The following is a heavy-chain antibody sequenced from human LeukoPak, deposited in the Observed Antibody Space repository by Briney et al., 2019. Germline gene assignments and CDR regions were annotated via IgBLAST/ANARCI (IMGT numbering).Heavy chain of an antibody. CDR1: GFTFSSYA. J-gene: IGHJ4*02. D-gene: IGHD3-22*01. CDR2: ISGSGGST. CDR3: AKGGEDYYDGSGYYYGGFDY. V-gene: IGHV3-23*01. Sequence: GGSLRLSCAASGFTFSSYAMSWVRQAPGKGLEWVSAISGSGGSTYYADSVKGRFTISRDNSKNTLYLQMNSLRAEDTAVYYCAKGGEDYYDGSGYYYGGFDYWGQGTLVTVSS.